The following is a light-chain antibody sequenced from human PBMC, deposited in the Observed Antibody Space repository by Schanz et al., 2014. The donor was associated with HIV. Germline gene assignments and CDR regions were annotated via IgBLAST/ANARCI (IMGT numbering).Light chain of an antibody. J-gene: IGLJ3*02. CDR3: AAWDDSLNGVV. CDR2: TNN. CDR1: SSNIGSNF. V-gene: IGLV1-44*01. Sequence: QSVLTQPPSASGTPGQRVTISCSGNSSNIGSNFVYWYQQFPGTAPKLLIDTNNQRPSGVPDRFSASKSGTSASLAISGLQSEDEADYYCAAWDDSLNGVVFGGGTKLTVL.